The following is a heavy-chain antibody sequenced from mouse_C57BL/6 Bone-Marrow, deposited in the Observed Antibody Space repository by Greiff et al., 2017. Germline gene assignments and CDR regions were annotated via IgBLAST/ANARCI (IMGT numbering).Heavy chain of an antibody. Sequence: VQLQQSGPGLVQPSQSLSITCTVSGFSLTSYGVHWVRQSPGKGLEWLGVIWSGGSTDNNEDFISRLSISKDNSKIQVFFKMNSLQADDTAIYYCARRDYDYGFAYWCQGTLVTVSA. D-gene: IGHD2-4*01. CDR2: IWSGGST. V-gene: IGHV2-2*01. CDR3: ARRDYDYGFAY. CDR1: GFSLTSYG. J-gene: IGHJ3*01.